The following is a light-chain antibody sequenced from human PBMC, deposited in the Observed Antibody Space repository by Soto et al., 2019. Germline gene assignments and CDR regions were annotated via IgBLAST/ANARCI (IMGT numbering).Light chain of an antibody. V-gene: IGKV1-27*01. CDR2: TAS. CDR1: QGISNY. J-gene: IGKJ5*01. Sequence: DIQMTQSPSSLSASVGDRVTITCRASQGISNYLAWYQQKPWKVPKLLIYTASTLQSGVPSRFSGSGSGTDFTPTISSLQAQDVAVYYCQQYYTTPAITFGQGTRVDIK. CDR3: QQYYTTPAIT.